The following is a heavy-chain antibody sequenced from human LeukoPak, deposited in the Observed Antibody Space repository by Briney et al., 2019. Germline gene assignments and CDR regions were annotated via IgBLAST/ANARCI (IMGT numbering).Heavy chain of an antibody. CDR2: IKSKTDGGTT. CDR1: GFTFSNAW. D-gene: IGHD3-16*02. CDR3: TTFMITFGGVIADHDAFDI. J-gene: IGHJ3*02. Sequence: PGGSLRLSCAASGFTFSNAWMSWVRQAPGKGLEWVGRIKSKTDGGTTDYAAPVKGRFTISRDDSKNTLYLQVNSLKTEDTAVYYCTTFMITFGGVIADHDAFDIWGQGTMVTVSS. V-gene: IGHV3-15*01.